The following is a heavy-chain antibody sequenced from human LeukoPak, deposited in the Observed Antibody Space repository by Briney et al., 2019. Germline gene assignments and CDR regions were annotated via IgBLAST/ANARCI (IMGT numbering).Heavy chain of an antibody. CDR1: GFTFSSNY. Sequence: GGSLRLSCAASGFTFSSNYMSWVRQAPGKGLEWVSSISSSSSYIYYADSVKGRFTISRDNAKNSLYLQMNSLRAEDTAVYYCARGRGGGLLSGNYGAQGTLVTCPQ. D-gene: IGHD1-26*01. J-gene: IGHJ4*02. CDR3: ARGRGGGLLSGNY. V-gene: IGHV3-21*06. CDR2: ISSSSSYI.